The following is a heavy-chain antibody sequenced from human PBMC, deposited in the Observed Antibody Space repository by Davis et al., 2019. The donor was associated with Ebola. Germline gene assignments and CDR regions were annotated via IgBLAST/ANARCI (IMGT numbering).Heavy chain of an antibody. CDR3: ATYYDSGDY. D-gene: IGHD3-10*01. CDR1: GYTFTSYY. CDR2: INPSGGST. J-gene: IGHJ4*02. V-gene: IGHV1-46*01. Sequence: AASVKVSCKASGYTFTSYYMHWVRQAPGQGLEWMGIINPSGGSTSYAQKFQGRVTMTRDTSISTADMELSRLRSDDTAVYYCATYYDSGDYWGQGTLVTVSS.